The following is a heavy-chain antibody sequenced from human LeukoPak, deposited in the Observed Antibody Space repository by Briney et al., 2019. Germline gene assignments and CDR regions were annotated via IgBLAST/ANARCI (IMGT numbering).Heavy chain of an antibody. J-gene: IGHJ5*02. D-gene: IGHD3-16*02. CDR3: ARDGYVWGSYRYGGSWFDP. CDR1: GFTFSSYS. Sequence: PGGSLRLSCAASGFTFSSYSMNWVRQAPGKGLEWVSSISSSSSYIYYADSVKGRFTISRDNAKNSLYLRMNSLRAEDTAVYYCARDGYVWGSYRYGGSWFDPWGQGTLVTVSS. CDR2: ISSSSSYI. V-gene: IGHV3-21*01.